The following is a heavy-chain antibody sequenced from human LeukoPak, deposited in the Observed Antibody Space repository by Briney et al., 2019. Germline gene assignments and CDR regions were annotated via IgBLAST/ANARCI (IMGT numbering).Heavy chain of an antibody. V-gene: IGHV1-8*01. CDR1: GYTFTSYD. Sequence: ASVKVSCKASGYTFTSYDINWVRQATGQGLEWMGWMNPNSGNTGYAQKFQGRVTMTRNTSISTAYMELSSLRSEDTAVYYCARAENYDYVWGATMDVWGQGTTVTVSS. D-gene: IGHD3-16*01. CDR3: ARAENYDYVWGATMDV. CDR2: MNPNSGNT. J-gene: IGHJ6*02.